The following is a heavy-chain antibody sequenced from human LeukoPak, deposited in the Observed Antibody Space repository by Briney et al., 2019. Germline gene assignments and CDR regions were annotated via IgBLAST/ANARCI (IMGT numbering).Heavy chain of an antibody. V-gene: IGHV3-23*01. CDR1: GFTFSDYV. CDR2: ISNSGGTT. Sequence: GGSLRLSCAASGFTFSDYVMTWVRQAPGRGLEWVSAISNSGGTTYYADSVKGRFTISRDNSKSTLYLQMSSLRAEDTAVYYCAKPFLDYVWGSYGDWGQGTLVTVSS. CDR3: AKPFLDYVWGSYGD. J-gene: IGHJ4*02. D-gene: IGHD3-16*01.